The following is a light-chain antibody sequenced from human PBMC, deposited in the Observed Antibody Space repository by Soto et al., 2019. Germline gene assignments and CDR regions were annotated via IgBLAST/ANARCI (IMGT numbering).Light chain of an antibody. J-gene: IGKJ1*01. CDR1: QSVSSN. Sequence: EIVMTQSPATLSVSPGERATLSCRASQSVSSNLAWYQQKPGQAPRLLIYGASKRATGIPDRFSGSGSGTEFTLTISRLEPEDFAIFYCQQHDTSLTWTFGQGTKVDIK. V-gene: IGKV3-15*01. CDR3: QQHDTSLTWT. CDR2: GAS.